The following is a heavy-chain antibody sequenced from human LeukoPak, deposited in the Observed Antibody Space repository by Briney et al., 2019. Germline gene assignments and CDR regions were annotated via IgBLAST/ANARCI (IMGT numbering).Heavy chain of an antibody. Sequence: PSETQSLTCTVSGGSISSYYWSWIRQPPGKGLEWIGYIYYSGSTNYNPSLKSRVTISVDTSKNQFSLKLSSVTAADTAVYYCARGAYDSSGYYPHYYYYYGMDVWGQGTTVTVSS. J-gene: IGHJ6*02. CDR2: IYYSGST. V-gene: IGHV4-59*12. D-gene: IGHD3-22*01. CDR1: GGSISSYY. CDR3: ARGAYDSSGYYPHYYYYYGMDV.